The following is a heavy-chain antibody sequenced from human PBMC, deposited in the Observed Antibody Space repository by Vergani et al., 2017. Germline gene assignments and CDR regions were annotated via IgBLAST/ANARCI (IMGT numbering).Heavy chain of an antibody. CDR1: GGSFSGYY. V-gene: IGHV4-34*01. J-gene: IGHJ3*02. CDR2: INHSGST. CDR3: ARVYSSSWANRAFDI. D-gene: IGHD6-13*01. Sequence: QVQLQQWGAGLLKPSETLSLTCAVYGGSFSGYYWSWIRQPPGKGLEWIGEINHSGSTNYNPSLKSRVTISVDTSKNQFSLKLSSVTAADTAVYYCARVYSSSWANRAFDIWGQGTMVTVSS.